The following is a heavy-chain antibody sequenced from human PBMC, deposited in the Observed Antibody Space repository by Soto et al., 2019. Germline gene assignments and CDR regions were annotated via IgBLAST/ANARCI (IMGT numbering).Heavy chain of an antibody. V-gene: IGHV4-59*01. CDR2: ISYSGSA. J-gene: IGHJ4*02. CDR1: AGAIRSYY. CDR3: ARAGAANLSDY. D-gene: IGHD2-15*01. Sequence: QVELQESGPGLVKPSETLSLTCPVSAGAIRSYYCSWIRQPPGKGLEWIGYISYSGSANYNPSLKSQVTIHGDTSKNQFSLKLSTVTAADTAVYYCARAGAANLSDYWGQGTLVTVSS.